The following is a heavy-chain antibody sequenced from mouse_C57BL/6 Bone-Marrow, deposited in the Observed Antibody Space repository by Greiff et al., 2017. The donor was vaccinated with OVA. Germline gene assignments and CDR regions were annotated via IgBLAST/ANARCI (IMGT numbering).Heavy chain of an antibody. CDR2: ISSGGSYT. CDR3: ARNYNFDY. CDR1: GFTFSSYG. J-gene: IGHJ2*01. D-gene: IGHD2-1*01. Sequence: EVQLVESGGDLVKPGGSLKLSCAASGFTFSSYGMSWVRQTPDKRLEWVATISSGGSYTYYPDSVKGRFTFSRDNAKNTLYLQMSSLKSEDTAMYYCARNYNFDYWGQGTTLTVSS. V-gene: IGHV5-6*01.